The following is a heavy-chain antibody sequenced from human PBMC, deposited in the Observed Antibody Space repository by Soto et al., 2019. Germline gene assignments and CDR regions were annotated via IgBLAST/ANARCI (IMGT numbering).Heavy chain of an antibody. J-gene: IGHJ6*02. CDR2: IIPIFGTA. CDR1: GGTFSSYA. Sequence: QVQLVQSGAEVKKPGSSVKVSCKASGGTFSSYAISWVRQAPGQGLEWMGGIIPIFGTANYAQKFQGRVTITADKSTSTAYMELSSLRSEDTAVYYCARGPYSVSYQPDYYYGMDVWGQGTTVTVSS. D-gene: IGHD1-26*01. CDR3: ARGPYSVSYQPDYYYGMDV. V-gene: IGHV1-69*06.